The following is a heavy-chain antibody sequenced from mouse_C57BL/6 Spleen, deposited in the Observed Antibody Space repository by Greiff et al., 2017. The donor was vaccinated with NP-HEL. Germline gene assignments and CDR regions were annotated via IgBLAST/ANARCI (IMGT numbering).Heavy chain of an antibody. CDR1: GYTFTSYG. Sequence: VQLQESGAELARPGASVKLSCKASGYTFTSYGISWVKQRTGQGLEWIGEIYPRSGNTYYNEKFKGKATLTADKSSSTAYMELRSLTSEDSAVYFCARGDYSNPYAMDYWGQGTSVTVSS. J-gene: IGHJ4*01. CDR3: ARGDYSNPYAMDY. V-gene: IGHV1-81*01. D-gene: IGHD2-5*01. CDR2: IYPRSGNT.